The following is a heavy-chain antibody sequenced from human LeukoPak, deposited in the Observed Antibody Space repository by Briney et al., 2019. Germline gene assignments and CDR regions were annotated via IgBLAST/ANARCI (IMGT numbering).Heavy chain of an antibody. CDR3: ARDRDREYYFDY. V-gene: IGHV1-18*01. CDR2: ISAYNGNT. J-gene: IGHJ4*02. D-gene: IGHD3-10*01. Sequence: ASVKVSCKASGYTFTSYGISWVRQAPGQGLEWMGRISAYNGNTNYAQKLQGRVTMTTDTSTSTAYMELRSLRSDDTAVYYCARDRDREYYFDYWGQGTLVTVSS. CDR1: GYTFTSYG.